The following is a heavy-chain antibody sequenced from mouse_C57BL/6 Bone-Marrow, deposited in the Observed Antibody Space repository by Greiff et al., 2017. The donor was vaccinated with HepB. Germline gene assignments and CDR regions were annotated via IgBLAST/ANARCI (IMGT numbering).Heavy chain of an antibody. CDR2: INPNNGGT. CDR1: GYTFTDYN. CDR3: ARSRYDYDGGYFDY. V-gene: IGHV1-18*01. D-gene: IGHD2-4*01. J-gene: IGHJ2*01. Sequence: VQLKQSGPELVKPGASVKIPCKASGYTFTDYNMDWVKQSHGKSLEWIGDINPNNGGTIYNQKFKGKATLTVDKSSSTAYMELRSLTSEDTAVYYCARSRYDYDGGYFDYWGQGTTLTVSS.